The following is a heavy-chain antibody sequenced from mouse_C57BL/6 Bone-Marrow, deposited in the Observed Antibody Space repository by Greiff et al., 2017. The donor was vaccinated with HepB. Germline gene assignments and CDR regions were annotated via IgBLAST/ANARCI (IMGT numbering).Heavy chain of an antibody. J-gene: IGHJ4*01. D-gene: IGHD1-1*01. CDR1: GYTFTSYW. CDR2: IYPSDSET. Sequence: VQLQQPGAELVRPGSSVKLSCKASGYTFTSYWMDWVKQRPGQGLEWIGNIYPSDSETHYNQKFKDKATLTVDKSSSTAYMQLSSLTSEDSAVYYCARSFITTVVAPYYYAMDYWGQGTSVTVSS. V-gene: IGHV1-61*01. CDR3: ARSFITTVVAPYYYAMDY.